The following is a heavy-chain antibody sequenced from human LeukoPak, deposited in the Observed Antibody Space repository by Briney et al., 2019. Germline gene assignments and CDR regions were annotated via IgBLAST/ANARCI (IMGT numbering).Heavy chain of an antibody. CDR2: FYDSGST. Sequence: PSETLSLTCTVSGGSIRSRNYYWDWIRQPPGKGLEWIGNFYDSGSTYYNPSLKSRATISGDTSKNQFSLKLTSVTAADTAVYYCARHTRPGCSGYENAFDIWGQGTMVTVPS. D-gene: IGHD5-12*01. J-gene: IGHJ3*02. CDR3: ARHTRPGCSGYENAFDI. V-gene: IGHV4-39*01. CDR1: GGSIRSRNYY.